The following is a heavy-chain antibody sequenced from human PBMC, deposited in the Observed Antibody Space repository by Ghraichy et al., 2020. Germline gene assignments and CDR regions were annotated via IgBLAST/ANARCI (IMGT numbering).Heavy chain of an antibody. V-gene: IGHV3-7*03. CDR3: ARRVAVDGTWIWYLDL. J-gene: IGHJ2*01. CDR2: IKPDVSER. D-gene: IGHD6-19*01. Sequence: GESLNISCAASGFTFSSYWMSWVRQAPGKGLEWVANIKPDVSERYYLCSVKGRFTISRDNAENSLYLQMHSLRAEDTAVYYCARRVAVDGTWIWYLDLWGSGTLVSVSS. CDR1: GFTFSSYW.